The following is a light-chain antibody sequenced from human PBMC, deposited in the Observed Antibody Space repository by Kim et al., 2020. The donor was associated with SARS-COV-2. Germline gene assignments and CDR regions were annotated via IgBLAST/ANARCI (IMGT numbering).Light chain of an antibody. V-gene: IGKV3-20*01. CDR3: PFLGGSPVVF. Sequence: IVLTQSPGTLYLSPGERATLSCRASQSISSTYLAWYQQRPGQSPTLIIYGASTRATGIPGRFSGSGSGTDFSPTISRLEPEDFAVYLFPFLGGSPVVFFGRGTKLEI. J-gene: IGKJ2*01. CDR1: QSISSTY. CDR2: GAS.